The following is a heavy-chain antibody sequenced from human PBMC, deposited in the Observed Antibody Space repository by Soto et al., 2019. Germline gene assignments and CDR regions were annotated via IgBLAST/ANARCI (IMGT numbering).Heavy chain of an antibody. CDR3: ARVSRWLVRQKSYYFDY. Sequence: SETLSLTRTVSCGSISSGGYYWSWIRQHPGKGLEWIGYIYYSGSTYYNPSLKSRVTISVDTSKNQFSLKLSSVTAADTAVYYCARVSRWLVRQKSYYFDYWGQGTLVTVSS. D-gene: IGHD6-19*01. CDR1: CGSISSGGYY. J-gene: IGHJ4*02. V-gene: IGHV4-31*03. CDR2: IYYSGST.